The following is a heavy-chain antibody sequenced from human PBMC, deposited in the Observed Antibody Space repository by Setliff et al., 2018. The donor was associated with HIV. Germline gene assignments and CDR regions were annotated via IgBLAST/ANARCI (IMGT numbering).Heavy chain of an antibody. J-gene: IGHJ4*02. CDR3: ARSRAAGFDY. D-gene: IGHD6-13*01. Sequence: GGSLRLSCAASGFTFSSYSMNWVRQAPGKGLEWVSYISSSSSSTIYYADSVKGRFTISRDNAKNSLYLQMNSLRAEDTAVYYCARSRAAGFDYWGQGTLVTVSS. CDR1: GFTFSSYS. V-gene: IGHV3-48*01. CDR2: ISSSSSSTI.